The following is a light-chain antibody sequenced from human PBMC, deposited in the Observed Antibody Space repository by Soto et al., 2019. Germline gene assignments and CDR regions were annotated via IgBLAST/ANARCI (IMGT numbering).Light chain of an antibody. CDR2: AAS. CDR1: QSVRSSF. V-gene: IGKV3-20*01. CDR3: QLYDSSART. Sequence: EIVLTQSPGTLSLSPGERATLSCRASQSVRSSFLAWYQQKPGQAPRLLIYAASSRATGIPDRFSGSGSGTDFTLTISTLEPEDFAVYYCQLYDSSARTFGQGSKLEIK. J-gene: IGKJ2*01.